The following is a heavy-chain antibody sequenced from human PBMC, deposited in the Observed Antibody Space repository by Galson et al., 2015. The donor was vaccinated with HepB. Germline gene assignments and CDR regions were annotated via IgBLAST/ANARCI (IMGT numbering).Heavy chain of an antibody. Sequence: SLRLSCAASGFTFSSYAMHWVRQAPGKGLEWVAVISYDGSNKYYADSVKGRFTISRDNSKNTLYLQMNSLRAEDTAVYYCARGALVYGDYEGPWYFDLWGRGTLVTVSS. CDR3: ARGALVYGDYEGPWYFDL. D-gene: IGHD4-17*01. CDR2: ISYDGSNK. J-gene: IGHJ2*01. V-gene: IGHV3-30*04. CDR1: GFTFSSYA.